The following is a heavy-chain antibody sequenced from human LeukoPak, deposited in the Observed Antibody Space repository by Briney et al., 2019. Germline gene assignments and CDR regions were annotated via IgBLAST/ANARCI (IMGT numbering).Heavy chain of an antibody. J-gene: IGHJ3*02. CDR2: IYSGGST. V-gene: IGHV3-53*01. CDR3: ARRRGYSYGYDPPDAFDI. Sequence: PGGSLRLSCAASGFTVSSNYMSWVRQAPGKGLEWVSVIYSGGSTYYADSVKGRFTISRDNAKNTLYLQMNSLRAEDTAVYYCARRRGYSYGYDPPDAFDIWGQGTMVTVSS. CDR1: GFTVSSNY. D-gene: IGHD5-18*01.